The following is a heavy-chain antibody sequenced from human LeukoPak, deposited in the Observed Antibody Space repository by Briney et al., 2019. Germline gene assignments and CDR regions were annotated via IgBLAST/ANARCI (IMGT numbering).Heavy chain of an antibody. CDR1: GFTFSDSA. V-gene: IGHV3-73*01. CDR2: IGSKENSYAT. D-gene: IGHD5-12*01. J-gene: IGHJ4*02. CDR3: TRAKGGYDY. Sequence: GGSLKLSCAASGFTFSDSAMHWVRQASGKGLEWVGRIGSKENSYATTYAASVKGRFTISRDDSKNTAYLEMNSLKIEDTAVYYCTRAKGGYDYWGQGTLVTVSS.